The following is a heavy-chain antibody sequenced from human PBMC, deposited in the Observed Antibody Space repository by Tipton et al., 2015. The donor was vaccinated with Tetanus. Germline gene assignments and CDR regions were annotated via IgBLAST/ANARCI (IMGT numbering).Heavy chain of an antibody. Sequence: QSGAEVKKPGSSVKVSCKASGGPFRKYGISWLRLAPGQGLEWVGGIIPVFGTASYAQKFQGRVTITADKSTYTAYMELSSLTSEDTAVYYCARDWTGTGVDDAFDLWGQGTVVTVSS. V-gene: IGHV1-69*06. CDR3: ARDWTGTGVDDAFDL. CDR1: GGPFRKYG. CDR2: IIPVFGTA. D-gene: IGHD1-1*01. J-gene: IGHJ3*01.